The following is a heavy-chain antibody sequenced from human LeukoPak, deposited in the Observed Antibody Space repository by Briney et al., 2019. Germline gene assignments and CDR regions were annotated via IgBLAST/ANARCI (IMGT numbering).Heavy chain of an antibody. CDR2: IYYSGST. V-gene: IGHV4-34*01. Sequence: SETLSLTCAVYGGSFSGYYWSWIRQPPGKGLEWIGSIYYSGSTYYNPSLKSRVTISVDTSKNQFSLKLSSVTAADTAVYYCARGSVVDGDYVYWGQGTLVTVSS. J-gene: IGHJ4*02. D-gene: IGHD4-17*01. CDR3: ARGSVVDGDYVY. CDR1: GGSFSGYY.